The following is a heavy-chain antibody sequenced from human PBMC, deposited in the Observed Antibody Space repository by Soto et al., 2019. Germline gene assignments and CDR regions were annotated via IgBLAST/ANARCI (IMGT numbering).Heavy chain of an antibody. CDR2: IIPIFGTA. V-gene: IGHV1-69*13. CDR1: GGTFSSYA. CDR3: ARLDIAVAGSHPAFDY. Sequence: ASVKVSCKASGGTFSSYAISWVRQAPGQGLEWMGGIIPIFGTANYAQKFQGRVTITADESTSTAYMELSSLRSEDTAVYYCARLDIAVAGSHPAFDYWGQGTLVTVSS. J-gene: IGHJ4*02. D-gene: IGHD6-19*01.